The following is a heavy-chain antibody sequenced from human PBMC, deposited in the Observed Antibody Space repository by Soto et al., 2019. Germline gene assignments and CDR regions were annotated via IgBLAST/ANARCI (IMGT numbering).Heavy chain of an antibody. J-gene: IGHJ4*02. CDR3: AKSRAGISPGFLYEY. D-gene: IGHD3-9*01. CDR1: GYSFSTYW. Sequence: PGESLKISCKGSGYSFSTYWIVWVRHMPGKGLEWMGIIYPGDSDTRYSPSFQGQVTISADKSISTAYLQWSSLKASDTAIYYCAKSRAGISPGFLYEYWGQGTLVTVSS. V-gene: IGHV5-51*01. CDR2: IYPGDSDT.